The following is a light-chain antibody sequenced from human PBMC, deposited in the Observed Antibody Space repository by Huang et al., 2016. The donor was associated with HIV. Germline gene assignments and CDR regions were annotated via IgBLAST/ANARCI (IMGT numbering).Light chain of an antibody. CDR1: QSVLYSSNSKNY. J-gene: IGKJ1*01. Sequence: DIVMTQSPDSLTVSLGERATIKCRSSQSVLYSSNSKNYLAWFQQKPGRAPRLLISWASARESGVPDRFSGSGSGTDFTLTIDRLEAEDAAIYYCQQYYRLPQTFGQGTRVEIK. CDR3: QQYYRLPQT. CDR2: WAS. V-gene: IGKV4-1*01.